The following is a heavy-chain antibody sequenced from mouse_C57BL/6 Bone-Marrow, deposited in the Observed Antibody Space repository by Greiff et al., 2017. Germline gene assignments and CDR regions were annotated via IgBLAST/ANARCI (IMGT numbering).Heavy chain of an antibody. CDR1: GFNIKDDY. CDR2: LDPENGDT. J-gene: IGHJ3*01. Sequence: VQLQQSGAELVRPGASVKLSCTASGFNIKDDYMHWVKQRPEQGLEWIGWLDPENGDTEYASKFQGKATITADPSSNTAYLQLSSLTSEDTAVYYCTLICCDYDPAWFAYWGQGTLVTVSA. V-gene: IGHV14-4*01. CDR3: TLICCDYDPAWFAY. D-gene: IGHD2-4*01.